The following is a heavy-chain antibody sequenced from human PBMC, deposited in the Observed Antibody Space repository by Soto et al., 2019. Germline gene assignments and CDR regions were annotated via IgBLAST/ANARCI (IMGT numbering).Heavy chain of an antibody. D-gene: IGHD6-13*01. J-gene: IGHJ4*02. V-gene: IGHV1-46*01. CDR1: GYIFTNYY. CDR3: ARDLAAAAY. Sequence: QVQLVQSGAEVKKPGASVKVSCTASGYIFTNYYIHWVRQAPGQGLEWMAIINPLPTSGSTNYAQKFQGRVTVTRDTSTITVYMELSSLRSEDTAIYYCARDLAAAAYWGQGTLVTVSS. CDR2: INPLPTSGST.